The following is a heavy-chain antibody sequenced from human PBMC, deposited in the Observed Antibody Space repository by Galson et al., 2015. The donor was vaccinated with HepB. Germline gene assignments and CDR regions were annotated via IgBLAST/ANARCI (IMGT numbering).Heavy chain of an antibody. D-gene: IGHD3-10*01. J-gene: IGHJ4*02. Sequence: SLRLSCAASGFTFSSYGMHWVRQAPGKGLEWVAVISYDGSNKYYADSVKGRFTISRDNSKNTLYLQMNSLRAEDTAVYYCASQSWSGSYFDYWGQGTLVTVSS. V-gene: IGHV3-30*03. CDR1: GFTFSSYG. CDR2: ISYDGSNK. CDR3: ASQSWSGSYFDY.